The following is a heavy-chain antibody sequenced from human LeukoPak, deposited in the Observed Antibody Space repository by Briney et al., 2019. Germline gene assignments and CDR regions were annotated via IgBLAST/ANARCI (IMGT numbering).Heavy chain of an antibody. Sequence: GGSLRLSCAASGFTFSDYYMSWIRQAPGKGLEWVSYISSSGSTIYYADSVKGRFTISRDNAKNSLYLQMNSLRAEDTAVYYCAKPFLYSSSWYYFDYWGQGTLVTVSS. CDR1: GFTFSDYY. D-gene: IGHD6-13*01. J-gene: IGHJ4*02. V-gene: IGHV3-11*01. CDR2: ISSSGSTI. CDR3: AKPFLYSSSWYYFDY.